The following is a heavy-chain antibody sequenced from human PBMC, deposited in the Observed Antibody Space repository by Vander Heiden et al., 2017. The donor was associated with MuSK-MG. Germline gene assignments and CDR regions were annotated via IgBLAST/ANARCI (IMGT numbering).Heavy chain of an antibody. D-gene: IGHD2-2*01. CDR1: GFTFSSYA. CDR2: SSGSGGST. J-gene: IGHJ6*03. Sequence: EVQLLESGGGLVQPGGSLRLSCAASGFTFSSYAMSWVRQAPGKGLEGVSASSGSGGSTYYADSVKGRFTISRDNAKNTLYLQMNSLRAEDTAVYYCAKVVPAAMHYYYYMDVWGKGTTVTVSS. CDR3: AKVVPAAMHYYYYMDV. V-gene: IGHV3-23*01.